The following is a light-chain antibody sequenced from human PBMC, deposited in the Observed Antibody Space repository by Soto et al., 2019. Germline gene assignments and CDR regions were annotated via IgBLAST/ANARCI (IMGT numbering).Light chain of an antibody. V-gene: IGKV3-20*01. CDR1: QSVTSNY. CDR2: GAA. CDR3: QQYGTSLT. Sequence: EIVLTQSPGTLSLSPGERATLSCRASQSVTSNYLAWYQHKPGQAPRCLIYGAAIRSTGIPDRFSGSGSGTDFTLTLSRLEPEDFAVSYCQQYGTSLTFGQGTKLEIK. J-gene: IGKJ2*01.